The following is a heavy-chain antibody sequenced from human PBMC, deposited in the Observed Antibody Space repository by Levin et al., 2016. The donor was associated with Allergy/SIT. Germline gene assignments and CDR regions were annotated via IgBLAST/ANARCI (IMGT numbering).Heavy chain of an antibody. CDR3: ATSAYYDSSGIDY. CDR1: GYTFTDYY. D-gene: IGHD3-22*01. V-gene: IGHV1-69-2*01. J-gene: IGHJ4*02. Sequence: ASVKVSCKSSGYTFTDYYMHWVQQAPGKGLEWMGLVDPEDGETVYAEKFQGRVSIIADTSIDTAYMELSSLRSEDTAVYYCATSAYYDSSGIDYWGQGTLVTVSS. CDR2: VDPEDGET.